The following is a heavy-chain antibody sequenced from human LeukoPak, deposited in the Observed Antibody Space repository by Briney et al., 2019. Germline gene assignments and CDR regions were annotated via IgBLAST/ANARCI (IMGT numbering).Heavy chain of an antibody. CDR1: GYTFTSYG. Sequence: ASVKVSCKASGYTFTSYGISWVRQAPGQGLEWMGWISAYNGNTNYAQKLQGRVTMTTDTSTSTAYMELRSLRSDDTAVYYCARVGYYDSSGYPFGYWGQGTLVTVSS. CDR2: ISAYNGNT. D-gene: IGHD3-22*01. CDR3: ARVGYYDSSGYPFGY. J-gene: IGHJ4*02. V-gene: IGHV1-18*01.